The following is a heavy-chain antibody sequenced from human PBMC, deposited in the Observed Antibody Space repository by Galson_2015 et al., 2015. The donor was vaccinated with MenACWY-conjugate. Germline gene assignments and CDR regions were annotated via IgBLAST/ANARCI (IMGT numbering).Heavy chain of an antibody. Sequence: SLRLSCAASGFTFSSYSMNWVRQAPGSGLEWVSYISSSSRTISYSDSVKGRFTISRDNAKNSLYLQLTSLRAEDTAVYYCARDYYGDYSIDYWGQGTLVTVSP. J-gene: IGHJ4*02. CDR1: GFTFSSYS. CDR2: ISSSSRTI. D-gene: IGHD4-17*01. V-gene: IGHV3-48*04. CDR3: ARDYYGDYSIDY.